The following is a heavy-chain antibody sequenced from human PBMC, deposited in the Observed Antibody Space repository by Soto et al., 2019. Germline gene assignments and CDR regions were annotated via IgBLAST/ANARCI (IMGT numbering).Heavy chain of an antibody. D-gene: IGHD5-12*01. Sequence: GGSLRLSCAASGFTFSTYGMHWVRQAPGKGLEWVALIWYDGRKEDYADSVKGRFTISRDNSKNTLYLQMNSLRAEDTAVYYCARGRWIVSTITSFDYWGQGTPVTSPQ. V-gene: IGHV3-33*01. CDR1: GFTFSTYG. CDR3: ARGRWIVSTITSFDY. J-gene: IGHJ4*02. CDR2: IWYDGRKE.